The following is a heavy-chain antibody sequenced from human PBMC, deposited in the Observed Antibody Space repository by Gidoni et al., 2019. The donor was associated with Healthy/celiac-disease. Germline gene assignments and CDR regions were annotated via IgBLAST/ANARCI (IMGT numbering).Heavy chain of an antibody. D-gene: IGHD3-10*01. J-gene: IGHJ4*02. CDR3: AREYYYGSGSNSYYYFDY. V-gene: IGHV4-59*01. CDR1: GGSISSYY. CDR2: IYYSGST. Sequence: LVKPSETLSLTCTVSGGSISSYYWSWLRQPPGKGLEWIGYIYYSGSTNSNPSLKSRVTISVDTYKNQFSLKLSSVTAADTAVYYCAREYYYGSGSNSYYYFDYWGQGTLVTVSS.